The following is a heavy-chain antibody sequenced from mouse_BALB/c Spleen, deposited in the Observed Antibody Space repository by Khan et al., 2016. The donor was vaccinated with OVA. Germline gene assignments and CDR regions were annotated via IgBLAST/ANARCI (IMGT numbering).Heavy chain of an antibody. D-gene: IGHD1-2*01. V-gene: IGHV1-77*01. J-gene: IGHJ3*01. CDR2: IYPRSGNT. CDR3: ARRNYFGYTFAY. CDR1: GYTFTDYY. Sequence: QVQLKQSGAELARPGASVKLSCKASGYTFTDYYINWVKQRTGQGLEWIGEIYPRSGNTYHNEKIKGKATLTADKSSSIAYMQLSSLTSEDSAVYFCARRNYFGYTFAYWGQGTLVTVSA.